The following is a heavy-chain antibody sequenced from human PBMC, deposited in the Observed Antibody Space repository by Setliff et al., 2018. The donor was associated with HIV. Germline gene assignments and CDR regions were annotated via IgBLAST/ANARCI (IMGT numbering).Heavy chain of an antibody. CDR2: ISAYNLNT. CDR3: ARREHPCGGDCYLVGPFDI. CDR1: GYTFSRYG. J-gene: IGHJ3*02. D-gene: IGHD2-21*02. V-gene: IGHV1-18*01. Sequence: ASVKVSCKTSGYTFSRYGFSWVRQAPGQGLEWMGWISAYNLNTNYAQKFQGRVTMTTDTSASTGYMELRSLRSDDTAVYYCARREHPCGGDCYLVGPFDIWGQGTVVTVSS.